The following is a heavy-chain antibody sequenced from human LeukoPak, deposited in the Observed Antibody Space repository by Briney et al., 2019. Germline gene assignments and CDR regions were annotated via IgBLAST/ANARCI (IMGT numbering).Heavy chain of an antibody. Sequence: SETLSLTRTVSGGSISSYYWSWTRQPPGKGLEWIGYIYYSGSTNYNPSLKSRVTISVDTSKNQFSLKLSSVTAADTAVYYCASYSYYYDSSGYFDYWGQGTLVTVSS. CDR1: GGSISSYY. CDR2: IYYSGST. J-gene: IGHJ4*02. V-gene: IGHV4-59*01. D-gene: IGHD3-22*01. CDR3: ASYSYYYDSSGYFDY.